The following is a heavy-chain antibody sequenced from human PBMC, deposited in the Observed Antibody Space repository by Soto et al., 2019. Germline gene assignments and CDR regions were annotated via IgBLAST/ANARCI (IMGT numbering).Heavy chain of an antibody. CDR2: IYYSGST. V-gene: IGHV4-39*01. J-gene: IGHJ4*02. CDR1: GGSISSSSYY. Sequence: SETLSLTCTVSGGSISSSSYYWGWIRQPPGKGLEWIGSIYYSGSTYYNPSLKSRVTISVDTSKNQFSLKLSSVTAADTAVYYCARHFRGSGSYYNFDYWGQGTLVTVSS. CDR3: ARHFRGSGSYYNFDY. D-gene: IGHD3-10*01.